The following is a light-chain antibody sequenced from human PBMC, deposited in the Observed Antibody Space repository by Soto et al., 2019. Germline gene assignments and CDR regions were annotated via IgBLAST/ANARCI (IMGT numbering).Light chain of an antibody. V-gene: IGLV2-8*01. CDR2: EVN. J-gene: IGLJ1*01. Sequence: QSALTQPPSASGSPGQSVTISCTGTSSDVGGYNYVSWYQQYPGKVPKLMVYEVNKRPSGVPDRFSGSKSGSPASLTVSGLHAEDEADYYCTSYAGGNNVFGTGTKVTVL. CDR3: TSYAGGNNV. CDR1: SSDVGGYNY.